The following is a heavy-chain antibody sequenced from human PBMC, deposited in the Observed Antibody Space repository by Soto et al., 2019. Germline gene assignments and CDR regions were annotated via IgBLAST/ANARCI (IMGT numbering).Heavy chain of an antibody. CDR1: GFTFSDYY. J-gene: IGHJ5*02. CDR3: ARDVGEDSSSSGGFDP. V-gene: IGHV3-11*01. D-gene: IGHD6-6*01. Sequence: GSLRLSCAASGFTFSDYYMSWIRQAPGKGLEWVSYISSSGSTIYYADSVKGRFTISRDNAKNSLYLQMNSLRAEDTAVYYCARDVGEDSSSSGGFDPWGQGTLVTVSS. CDR2: ISSSGSTI.